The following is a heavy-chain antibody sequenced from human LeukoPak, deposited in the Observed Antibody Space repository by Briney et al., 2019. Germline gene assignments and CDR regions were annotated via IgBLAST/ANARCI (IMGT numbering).Heavy chain of an antibody. CDR1: GFTFSSYA. CDR2: ISYDGSNK. V-gene: IGHV3-30-3*01. Sequence: GGSLRLSCAASGFTFSSYAMHWVRQAPGKGLEWVAVISYDGSNKYYADSVKGRFTISRDNSKNTLYLQMNSLRAEDTAVYYCARDSLPHIVVVVAATRSLGYWGQGTLVTVSS. J-gene: IGHJ4*02. CDR3: ARDSLPHIVVVVAATRSLGY. D-gene: IGHD2-15*01.